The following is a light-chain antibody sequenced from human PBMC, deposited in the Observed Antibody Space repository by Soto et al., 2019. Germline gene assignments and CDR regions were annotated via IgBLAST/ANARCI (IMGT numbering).Light chain of an antibody. CDR2: NAA. V-gene: IGKV1-5*01. CDR1: QNINIL. CDR3: QQYNGDSRG. Sequence: DIQMTQSPSTLSASVGDRVTITCRASQNINILLAWYQKKPGKAPKLLIYNAAYLESGVPSRFSGSGSGTEFTLTISSRQPDDFAIYYCQQYNGDSRGFGQGTKVEIK. J-gene: IGKJ1*01.